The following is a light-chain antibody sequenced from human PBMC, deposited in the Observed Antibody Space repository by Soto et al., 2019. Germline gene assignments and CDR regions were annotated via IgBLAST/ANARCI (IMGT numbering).Light chain of an antibody. CDR2: WAS. CDR1: ESVLYSSNNKNY. V-gene: IGKV4-1*01. CDR3: QQYYSTPLT. J-gene: IGKJ4*01. Sequence: DIVMTQSPDSMALSLGERATINCKSSESVLYSSNNKNYLAWYKQNTGQPPKLXIYWASTRESGVPDRFSGSGSGTDLNLTISRLQAEDVAVYYCQQYYSTPLTFGGGTKVEIK.